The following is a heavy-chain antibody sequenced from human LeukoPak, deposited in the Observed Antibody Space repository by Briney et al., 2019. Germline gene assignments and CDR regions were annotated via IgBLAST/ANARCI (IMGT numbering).Heavy chain of an antibody. CDR3: ARGRRDGYTPHFDY. V-gene: IGHV4-34*01. Sequence: SETLSLTCAVYGGSFSGYYWSWIRQAPGKGLEWIGEINHSGSTNYNPSLKSRVTISVDTSKNQFFLKLSSVTAADTAVYYCARGRRDGYTPHFDYWGQGTLVTVSS. CDR1: GGSFSGYY. J-gene: IGHJ4*02. CDR2: INHSGST. D-gene: IGHD5-24*01.